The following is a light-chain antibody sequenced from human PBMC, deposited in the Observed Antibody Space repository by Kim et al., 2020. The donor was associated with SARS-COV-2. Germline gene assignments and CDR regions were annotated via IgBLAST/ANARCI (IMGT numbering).Light chain of an antibody. CDR2: DAS. J-gene: IGKJ1*01. CDR3: QQYNSYWT. CDR1: QSISSW. Sequence: GDRVTITGRASQSISSWLAWYQEKPGKAPNLQIYDASSLESGVPSRFSGSGAGTEFTLSISGLQPGDFATYYCQQYNSYWTFGQGTQVDI. V-gene: IGKV1-5*01.